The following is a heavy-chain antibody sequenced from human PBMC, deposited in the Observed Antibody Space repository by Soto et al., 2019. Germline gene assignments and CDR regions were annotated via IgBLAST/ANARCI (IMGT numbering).Heavy chain of an antibody. D-gene: IGHD3-22*01. CDR1: GLTFSSYA. V-gene: IGHV3-23*01. Sequence: GGSLRHSCAASGLTFSSYAMSWVRQATGKGLEWVSAISGSGGSTYYADSVKGRFTIFRDNSKNTLYLQMNSLRAEDTAVYYCAKDTYYYDSSGYYPPFDYWGQGTLVTVSS. CDR2: ISGSGGST. J-gene: IGHJ4*02. CDR3: AKDTYYYDSSGYYPPFDY.